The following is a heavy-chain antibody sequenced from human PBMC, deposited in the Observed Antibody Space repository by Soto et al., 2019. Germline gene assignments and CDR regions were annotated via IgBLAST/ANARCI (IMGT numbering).Heavy chain of an antibody. J-gene: IGHJ6*02. CDR1: GFTFSSYA. CDR3: AKEGITIFGIYYYYYGMDV. Sequence: PGGSLRLSCAASGFTFSSYAMSWVRQAPGKGLEWVSAISGSGGSTYYADSVKGRFTISRDNSKNTLYLQMNSLRAEDTAVYYCAKEGITIFGIYYYYYGMDVWGQGTTVTVSS. CDR2: ISGSGGST. V-gene: IGHV3-23*01. D-gene: IGHD3-3*01.